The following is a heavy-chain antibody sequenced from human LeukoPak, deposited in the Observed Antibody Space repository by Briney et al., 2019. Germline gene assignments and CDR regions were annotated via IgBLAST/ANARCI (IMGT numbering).Heavy chain of an antibody. CDR2: IYFTGSA. CDR1: GGSINTDIYF. D-gene: IGHD1-26*01. V-gene: IGHV4-39*07. Sequence: PSETLSLTCTVSGGSINTDIYFWGWIRQPPGKGLEWIGSIYFTGSADYNPSLKSRVTISVDTSKKQFSLKLTSVVAADTAVYYCARDSGSSLWEYWGRGTPVTVSS. CDR3: ARDSGSSLWEY. J-gene: IGHJ4*02.